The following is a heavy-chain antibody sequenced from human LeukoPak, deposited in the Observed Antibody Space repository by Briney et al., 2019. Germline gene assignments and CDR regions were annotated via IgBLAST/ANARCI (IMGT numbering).Heavy chain of an antibody. CDR3: AREPPNEAAATAFDI. J-gene: IGHJ3*02. CDR1: GYTFTSYA. V-gene: IGHV1-3*01. Sequence: ASVKVSCKASGYTFTSYAMHWVRQAPGQRLEWMGWINAGNGNTKYSQKFQGRVTITRDTSASTAYMELSSLRSEDTAAYYCAREPPNEAAATAFDIWGQGTMVTVSS. CDR2: INAGNGNT. D-gene: IGHD6-13*01.